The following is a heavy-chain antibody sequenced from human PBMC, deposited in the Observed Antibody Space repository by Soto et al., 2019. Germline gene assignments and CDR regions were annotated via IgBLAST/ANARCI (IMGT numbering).Heavy chain of an antibody. Sequence: QVQLVQSGAEVKKPGSSVRVSCKASGDTFNSITLNWVRQAPGQGLEWMGGFVPVFGSATYAQQFPGRLSNTEDAYTRTFYMHLSELKSEDTAHYFCVRDDDTTGAYSWFDPWRQGSLVTVSS. CDR2: FVPVFGSA. CDR3: VRDDDTTGAYSWFDP. V-gene: IGHV1-69*01. D-gene: IGHD3-22*01. J-gene: IGHJ5*02. CDR1: GDTFNSIT.